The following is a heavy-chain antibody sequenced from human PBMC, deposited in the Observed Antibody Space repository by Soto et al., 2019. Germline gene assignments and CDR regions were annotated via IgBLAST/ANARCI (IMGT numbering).Heavy chain of an antibody. CDR1: GFTFSSYG. V-gene: IGHV3-33*01. D-gene: IGHD6-13*01. CDR2: IWYAGSNK. J-gene: IGHJ4*02. CDR3: ARWTNGLGSVLAARKSFDY. Sequence: QVQLLESGGGVVQPGRSLRLSCAASGFTFSSYGMHWVRQAPGKGLEWVAVIWYAGSNKYYADSVKGRFTISRDNSKNTLYLQMNSLRAEDTAVYYCARWTNGLGSVLAARKSFDYWGQGTLVTVSS.